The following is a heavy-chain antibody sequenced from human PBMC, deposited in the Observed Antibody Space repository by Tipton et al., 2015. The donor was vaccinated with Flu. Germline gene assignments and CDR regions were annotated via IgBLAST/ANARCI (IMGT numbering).Heavy chain of an antibody. Sequence: TLSLTCTVSGGSFSDSYWSWIRQPAGKGLEWIGRIYTSGITNYNPSLKSRVIMSVDTSKNQFSLNLTSVTAADTAVYYCARVLGNSHSYGMDVWGQGTTVTVSS. V-gene: IGHV4-4*07. CDR3: ARVLGNSHSYGMDV. CDR2: IYTSGIT. D-gene: IGHD1-1*01. CDR1: GGSFSDSY. J-gene: IGHJ6*02.